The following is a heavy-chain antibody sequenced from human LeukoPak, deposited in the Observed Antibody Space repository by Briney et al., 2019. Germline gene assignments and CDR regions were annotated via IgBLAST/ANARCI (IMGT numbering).Heavy chain of an antibody. J-gene: IGHJ4*02. CDR3: AKDHYYDSSGLGLDY. D-gene: IGHD3-22*01. CDR2: ISGGGGST. V-gene: IGHV3-23*01. CDR1: GFTFSGYA. Sequence: GGSLRLSCAASGFTFSGYAMTWVRQAPGEGMHWVSTISGGGGSTYYADSVKGRFTISRDNSKNTLYLQMNSLRAEDTAVHYCAKDHYYDSSGLGLDYWGQGTLVTVSS.